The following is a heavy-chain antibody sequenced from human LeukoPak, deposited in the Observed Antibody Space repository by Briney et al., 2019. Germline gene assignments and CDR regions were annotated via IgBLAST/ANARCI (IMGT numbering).Heavy chain of an antibody. V-gene: IGHV1-69*05. Sequence: SVKVSCKASGGTFSSYAISWVRQAPGQGLEWMGGIIPIFGTANYAQKFQGRVTITTDESTSTAYMELSSLRPEDTAVYYCARGNPKVVVILDAFDIWGQGTMVTVSS. D-gene: IGHD3-22*01. CDR3: ARGNPKVVVILDAFDI. J-gene: IGHJ3*02. CDR2: IIPIFGTA. CDR1: GGTFSSYA.